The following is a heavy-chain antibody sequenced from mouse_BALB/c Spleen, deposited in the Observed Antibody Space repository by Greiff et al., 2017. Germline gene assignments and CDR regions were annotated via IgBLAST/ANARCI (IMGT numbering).Heavy chain of an antibody. CDR3: ARAYYDYDDAMDY. CDR1: GFTFSDYY. CDR2: ISDGGSYT. Sequence: EVKLMESGGGLVKPGGSLKLSCAASGFTFSDYYMYWVRQTPEKRLEWVATISDGGSYTYYPDSVKGRFTISRDNAKNNLYLQMSSLKSEDTAMYYCARAYYDYDDAMDYWGQGTSVTVSS. D-gene: IGHD2-4*01. J-gene: IGHJ4*01. V-gene: IGHV5-4*02.